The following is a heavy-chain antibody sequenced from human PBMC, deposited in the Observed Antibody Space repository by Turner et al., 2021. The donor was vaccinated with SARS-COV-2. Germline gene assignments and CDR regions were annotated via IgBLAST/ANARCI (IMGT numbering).Heavy chain of an antibody. D-gene: IGHD3-10*01. J-gene: IGHJ6*04. CDR2: IIHSGST. CDR3: ARAVWVRGVRMDV. CDR1: GGSFSGYY. V-gene: IGHV4-34*12. Sequence: QLQLQQWGAGLWKPSETLSLTCAVYGGSFSGYYWSWIRQPPGKGLEWIGEIIHSGSTNYNPSLKSRVTISVDTSKNQFSLKLSSVTAADTAVYYCARAVWVRGVRMDVWGKGTTVTVSS.